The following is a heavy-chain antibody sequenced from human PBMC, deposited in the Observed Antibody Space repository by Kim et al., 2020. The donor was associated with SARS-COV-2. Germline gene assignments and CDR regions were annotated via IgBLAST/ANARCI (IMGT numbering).Heavy chain of an antibody. J-gene: IGHJ4*02. Sequence: SETLSLTCTVSGGSISSSSYYWGWIRQPPGKGLEWIGSIYYSGSTYYNPSLKSRVTISVDTSKNQFSLKLSSVTAADTAVYYCARGRILAYCGGDCGFDYWGQGTLVTVSS. CDR3: ARGRILAYCGGDCGFDY. CDR1: GGSISSSSYY. V-gene: IGHV4-39*01. CDR2: IYYSGST. D-gene: IGHD2-21*02.